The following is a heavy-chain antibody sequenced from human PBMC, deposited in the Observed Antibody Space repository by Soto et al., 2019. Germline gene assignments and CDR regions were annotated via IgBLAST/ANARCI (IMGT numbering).Heavy chain of an antibody. CDR3: ARDQQETYYYDSSGYYSSYNWFDP. CDR2: INAGNGNT. J-gene: IGHJ5*02. Sequence: GASVKVSCKASGYTFTSYAMHWVRQAPGQRLEWMGWINAGNGNTKYSQKFQGRVTITRDTSASTAYMELSSLRSEDTAVYYCARDQQETYYYDSSGYYSSYNWFDPWGQGTLVTVSS. D-gene: IGHD3-22*01. CDR1: GYTFTSYA. V-gene: IGHV1-3*01.